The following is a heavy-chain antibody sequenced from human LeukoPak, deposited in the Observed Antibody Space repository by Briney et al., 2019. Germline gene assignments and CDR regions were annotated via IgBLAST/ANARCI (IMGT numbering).Heavy chain of an antibody. CDR2: ITGTNYT. CDR3: ARDLRYSGSLFDY. V-gene: IGHV3-11*05. D-gene: IGHD1-26*01. J-gene: IGHJ4*02. CDR1: GFMFSDYY. Sequence: PGGSLRLSCAASGFMFSDYYMNRIRQAPGQGLEWISYITGTNYTNYADSVKGRFTISRDNAKNSLYLQMHSLRAEDTAVYYCARDLRYSGSLFDYWGQGTLVTVSS.